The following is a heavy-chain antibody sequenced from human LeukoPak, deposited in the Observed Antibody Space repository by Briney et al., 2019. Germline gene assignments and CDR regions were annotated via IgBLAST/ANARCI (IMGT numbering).Heavy chain of an antibody. CDR2: IYYSGTT. V-gene: IGHV4-31*03. CDR1: AGSISSGGYS. J-gene: IGHJ4*02. CDR3: ARGTMTTVTYYFDY. D-gene: IGHD4-17*01. Sequence: SQTLSLTCTVSAGSISSGGYSWSWIRQHPGKGLEWIGYIYYSGTTYYNPSLKSRVTISVDTSKNQFSLKLSSVTAADTAVYYCARGTMTTVTYYFDYWGQGTLVTVSS.